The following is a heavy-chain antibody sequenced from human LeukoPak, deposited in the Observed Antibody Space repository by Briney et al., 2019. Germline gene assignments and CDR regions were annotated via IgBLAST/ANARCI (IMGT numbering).Heavy chain of an antibody. CDR1: GYTFTGYY. CDR3: ARDHGYSGYLDAFDV. D-gene: IGHD5-12*01. V-gene: IGHV1-2*02. J-gene: IGHJ3*01. CDR2: INPNSGDT. Sequence: ASVKVSCKASGYTFTGYYMHWIRQAPGQGLEWMGWINPNSGDTIHAQRFQGRVTMTRDTSISTAYMELSRLRSDETAVYYCARDHGYSGYLDAFDVWAQGTMVTVSS.